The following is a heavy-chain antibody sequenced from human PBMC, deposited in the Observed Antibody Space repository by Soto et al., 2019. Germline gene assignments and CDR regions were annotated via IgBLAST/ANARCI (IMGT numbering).Heavy chain of an antibody. Sequence: TGGSLRLSCAASGFTFSSYAMSWVRQAPGKGLEWVSAISGSGGSTYYADSVKGRFTISRDDSKNTAYLQMNSLKTEDTAVYYCTRRLYYDFWSGYSPTNYGMDVWGQGTTVTVSS. J-gene: IGHJ6*02. CDR1: GFTFSSYA. CDR3: TRRLYYDFWSGYSPTNYGMDV. D-gene: IGHD3-3*01. V-gene: IGHV3-23*01. CDR2: ISGSGGST.